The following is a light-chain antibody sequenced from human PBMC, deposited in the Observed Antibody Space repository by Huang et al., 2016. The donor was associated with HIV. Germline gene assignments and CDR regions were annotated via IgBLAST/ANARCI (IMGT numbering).Light chain of an antibody. CDR1: QDISNY. CDR3: QQYDNRPIT. J-gene: IGKJ5*01. V-gene: IGKV1-33*01. CDR2: DAS. Sequence: DIQMTQSPSSLSASVGDRVTITCQASQDISNYLTWYQQKPGKAPNRLIYDASNLETVVPSRFSGSGSGIDFTFTISSLQPEDIATYYCQQYDNRPITFGQGTRLEIK.